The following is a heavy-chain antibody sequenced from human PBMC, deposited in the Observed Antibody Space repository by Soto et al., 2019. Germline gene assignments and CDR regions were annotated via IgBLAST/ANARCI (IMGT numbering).Heavy chain of an antibody. Sequence: ASVKVSCKASGYTFTSYGISWVRQAPGQGLEWMGWISAYNGNTSYAQKLQGRVTMTTDTSTSTAYMELRSLRSDDTAVYYCARDIMVRGVFRWFDPWGQGTLVTVSS. CDR3: ARDIMVRGVFRWFDP. J-gene: IGHJ5*02. CDR1: GYTFTSYG. CDR2: ISAYNGNT. V-gene: IGHV1-18*01. D-gene: IGHD3-10*01.